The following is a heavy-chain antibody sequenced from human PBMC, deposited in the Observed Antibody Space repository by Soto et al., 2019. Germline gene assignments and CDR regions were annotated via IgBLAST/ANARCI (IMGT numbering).Heavy chain of an antibody. V-gene: IGHV3-21*06. CDR1: GFTFSSYS. CDR2: ITSSSSYI. D-gene: IGHD3-10*01. Sequence: GGSLRLSCAASGFTFSSYSMNWVRQAPGEGLEWVSSITSSSSYIHYADSVKGRFTISRDNAQNSLYLQMNSLRAEDTAIYYCSRLQPGTLYYYYYYAMDVWGQGTTVTVSS. CDR3: SRLQPGTLYYYYYYAMDV. J-gene: IGHJ6*02.